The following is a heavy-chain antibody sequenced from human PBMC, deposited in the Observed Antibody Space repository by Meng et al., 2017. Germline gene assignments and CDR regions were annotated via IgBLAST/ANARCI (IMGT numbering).Heavy chain of an antibody. V-gene: IGHV1-69*01. CDR2: IIPIFGTA. D-gene: IGHD4-17*01. Sequence: GRLVQLGAEVKKPGSSVKVSGKASGGTFSSYAISWVRQAPGQGLEWMGGIIPIFGTANYAQKFQGRVTITADESTSTAYMELSSLRSEDTAVYYCARDYGDYAWIAKRWFDPWGQGTLVTVSS. CDR3: ARDYGDYAWIAKRWFDP. CDR1: GGTFSSYA. J-gene: IGHJ5*02.